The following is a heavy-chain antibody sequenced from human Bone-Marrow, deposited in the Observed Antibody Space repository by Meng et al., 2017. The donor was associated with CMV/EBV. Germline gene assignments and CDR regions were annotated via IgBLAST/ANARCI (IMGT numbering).Heavy chain of an antibody. CDR1: GGTFSSYA. D-gene: IGHD5-18*01. J-gene: IGHJ6*02. CDR3: AREAVDTAMAEPENYYYYGMDV. V-gene: IGHV1-69*05. Sequence: SVKVSCKASGGTFSSYAISWVRQAPGQGLEWMGGIIPIFGTANYAQKFQGRVTITTDESTSTAYMDLSSLRSEDTAVYYCAREAVDTAMAEPENYYYYGMDVWGQGTTVTVS. CDR2: IIPIFGTA.